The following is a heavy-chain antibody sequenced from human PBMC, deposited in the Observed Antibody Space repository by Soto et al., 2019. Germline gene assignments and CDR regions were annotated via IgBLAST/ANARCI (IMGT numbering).Heavy chain of an antibody. CDR1: GFTFSSYA. Sequence: GGSLRLSCAASGFTFSSYAMSWVRQAPGKGLEWVSAISGSGGSTYYADSVKGRFTISRDNSKNTLYLQMNSLRAEDTAVYYCAKDLSSGWSVWRYYGMDVWGQGTMVTVSS. CDR2: ISGSGGST. V-gene: IGHV3-23*01. J-gene: IGHJ6*02. CDR3: AKDLSSGWSVWRYYGMDV. D-gene: IGHD6-19*01.